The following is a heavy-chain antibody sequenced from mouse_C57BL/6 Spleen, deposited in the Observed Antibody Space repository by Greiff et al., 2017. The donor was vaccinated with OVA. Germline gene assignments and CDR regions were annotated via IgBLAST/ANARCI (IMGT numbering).Heavy chain of an antibody. CDR2: ISPGDGDT. J-gene: IGHJ3*01. CDR3: ARSIYYDYDGFAY. V-gene: IGHV1-82*01. Sequence: VQLKESGPELVKPGASVKISCKASGYAFSRSWMNWVKQRPGKGLEWIGRISPGDGDTNYNGKFKGKATLTADKSSSTAYMQLSSLTSEDSAVYFCARSIYYDYDGFAYWGQGTLVTVSA. CDR1: GYAFSRSW. D-gene: IGHD2-4*01.